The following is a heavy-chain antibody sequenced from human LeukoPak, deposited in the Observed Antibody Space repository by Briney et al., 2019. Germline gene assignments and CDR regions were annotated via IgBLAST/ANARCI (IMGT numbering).Heavy chain of an antibody. CDR2: INHSGST. D-gene: IGHD3-10*02. Sequence: PSETLSLTCAVYGGSFSGYYWSWIRQPPGKGLEWIGEINHSGSTNYNPSLKSRVTISVDTSKNQFSLKLSSVTAADTAVYYCASSTVRTRYFDYWGQGTVVTVSS. CDR3: ASSTVRTRYFDY. J-gene: IGHJ4*02. V-gene: IGHV4-34*01. CDR1: GGSFSGYY.